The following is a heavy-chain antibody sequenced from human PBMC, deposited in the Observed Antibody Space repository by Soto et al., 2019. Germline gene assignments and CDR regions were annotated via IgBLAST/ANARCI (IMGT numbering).Heavy chain of an antibody. Sequence: QVQLQESGPGLVKPSQTLSLTCTVSGGSISSGGYYWSWIRQHPGKGLEWIGYIYYSGCTYYNPSLKSRVTISVDTSKNQFSLKLSSVTAADTAVYYCARSSTMVRGVINWFDPWGQGTLVTVSS. CDR2: IYYSGCT. CDR1: GGSISSGGYY. V-gene: IGHV4-31*03. J-gene: IGHJ5*02. D-gene: IGHD3-10*01. CDR3: ARSSTMVRGVINWFDP.